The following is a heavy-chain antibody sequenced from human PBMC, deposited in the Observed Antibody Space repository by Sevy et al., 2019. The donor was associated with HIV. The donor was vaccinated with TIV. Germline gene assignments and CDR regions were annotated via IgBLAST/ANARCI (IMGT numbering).Heavy chain of an antibody. Sequence: GGSLRLSCTGSGFTFGDYAMSWVRQAPGKGLEWVAFLKHKAYGGTLDYAASVKGRFSISRDDSKSITHLQMNDLKTEATANYYCTRWKGAHSIFDYWGQGALVTVSS. CDR3: TRWKGAHSIFDY. V-gene: IGHV3-49*04. J-gene: IGHJ4*02. CDR2: LKHKAYGGTL. D-gene: IGHD1-1*01. CDR1: GFTFGDYA.